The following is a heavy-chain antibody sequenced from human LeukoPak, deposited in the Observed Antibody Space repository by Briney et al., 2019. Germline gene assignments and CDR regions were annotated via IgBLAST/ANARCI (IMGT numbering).Heavy chain of an antibody. J-gene: IGHJ3*02. D-gene: IGHD6-19*01. CDR3: AREKGQWLVRYDAFDI. CDR1: GGSINSYY. CDR2: IYYSGST. V-gene: IGHV4-59*01. Sequence: SETLSLTCTVSGGSINSYYWSWIRQPPGKGLEWIAYIYYSGSTSYNPSLKSRVTISVDTSKNQFSLKLNSVTAADTAMYYCAREKGQWLVRYDAFDIWGQGTMVTVSS.